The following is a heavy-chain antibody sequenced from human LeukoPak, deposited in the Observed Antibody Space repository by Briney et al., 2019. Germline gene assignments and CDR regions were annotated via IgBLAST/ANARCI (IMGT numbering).Heavy chain of an antibody. V-gene: IGHV3-20*04. CDR1: GFTSDDYG. CDR2: INWKGGST. D-gene: IGHD1-26*01. CDR3: AKSSGGSQQRAPLDD. J-gene: IGHJ4*02. Sequence: VGSLRLSCAASGFTSDDYGMSWVRQAPGKGLEWVSGINWKGGSTGYADSVKGRFTISRDNAKNPLYLQMNSLRAEDTALYYCAKSSGGSQQRAPLDDWGQGGLVTVSS.